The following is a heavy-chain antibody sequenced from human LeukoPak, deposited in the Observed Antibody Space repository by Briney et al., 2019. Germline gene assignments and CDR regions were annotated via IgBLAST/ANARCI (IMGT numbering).Heavy chain of an antibody. D-gene: IGHD3-22*01. V-gene: IGHV4-59*01. CDR3: ARDKPNYYDSSGYPCGMDV. Sequence: SETLSLTCTVSGGSISSYYWSWIRQPPGKGLEWIGYIYYSGSTNYNPSLKSRVTISVDTSKNQFSLKLSSVTAADTAVYYCARDKPNYYDSSGYPCGMDVWGQGTTVTVSS. CDR2: IYYSGST. J-gene: IGHJ6*02. CDR1: GGSISSYY.